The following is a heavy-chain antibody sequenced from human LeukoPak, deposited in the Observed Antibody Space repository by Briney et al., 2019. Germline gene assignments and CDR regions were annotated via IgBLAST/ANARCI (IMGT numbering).Heavy chain of an antibody. V-gene: IGHV3-21*01. CDR3: ARSHTAMVIDWFDP. CDR2: ISSSSSYI. Sequence: GGSLRLSCAASGFPFSSHVLNWVRQAPGKGLEWVSSISSSSSYIYYADSVKGRFTISRDNAKNSLYLQMNSLRAEDTAVYYCARSHTAMVIDWFDPWGQGTLVTVSS. D-gene: IGHD5-18*01. J-gene: IGHJ5*02. CDR1: GFPFSSHV.